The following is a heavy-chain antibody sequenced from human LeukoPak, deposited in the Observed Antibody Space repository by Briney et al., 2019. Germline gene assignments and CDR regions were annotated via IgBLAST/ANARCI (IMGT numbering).Heavy chain of an antibody. V-gene: IGHV3-23*01. CDR3: AKWGDYDILTGYYDSDY. CDR2: IVGSGSNT. D-gene: IGHD3-9*01. CDR1: GFTFSNYA. J-gene: IGHJ4*02. Sequence: PGASLRLSCAASGFTFSNYAMSWVRQAPGKGLEWVSAIVGSGSNTYYADSVKGRFTISRDNPKNTLHLQMNSLRAEDTAVYYCAKWGDYDILTGYYDSDYWGQGTLVTVSS.